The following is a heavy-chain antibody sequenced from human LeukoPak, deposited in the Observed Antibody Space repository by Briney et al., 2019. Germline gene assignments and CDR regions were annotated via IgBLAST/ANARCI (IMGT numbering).Heavy chain of an antibody. V-gene: IGHV3-21*01. CDR2: ISSSSSYI. CDR1: GFTFSSYS. CDR3: ARENYDFWSDYD. J-gene: IGHJ4*02. Sequence: GGSLTLSCAASGFTFSSYSMNWVRQAPGKGLEWVSSISSSSSYIYYADSVKGRFTISRDNAKNSLYLQMNSLRAEDTAVYYCARENYDFWSDYDWGQGNLVTVSS. D-gene: IGHD3-3*01.